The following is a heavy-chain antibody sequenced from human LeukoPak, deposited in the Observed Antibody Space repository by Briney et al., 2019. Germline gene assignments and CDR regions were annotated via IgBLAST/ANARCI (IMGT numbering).Heavy chain of an antibody. CDR2: IIPIFCTA. Sequence: ASVKVSCKASGGTFSSYAISWVRQAPGQGLEWMGGIIPIFCTANYAQKFQGRVTITTDESTSTAYMELSSLRSEDTAVYYCARRPRVGPFDYWGQGTLVTVSS. CDR3: ARRPRVGPFDY. D-gene: IGHD3-10*01. CDR1: GGTFSSYA. V-gene: IGHV1-69*05. J-gene: IGHJ4*02.